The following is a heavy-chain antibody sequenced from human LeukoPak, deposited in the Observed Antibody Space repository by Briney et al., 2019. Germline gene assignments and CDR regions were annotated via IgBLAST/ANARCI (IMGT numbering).Heavy chain of an antibody. V-gene: IGHV1-69*04. CDR3: ARDRDIWYSSSWSLNFDY. D-gene: IGHD6-13*01. CDR1: GGTFSSYA. J-gene: IGHJ4*02. CDR2: IIPIFGIA. Sequence: SVKVSCKASGGTFSSYAISWERQAPGQGLEWMGRIIPIFGIANYAQKFQGRVTITADKSTSTAYMELSSLRSEDTAVYYCARDRDIWYSSSWSLNFDYWAREPWSPSPQ.